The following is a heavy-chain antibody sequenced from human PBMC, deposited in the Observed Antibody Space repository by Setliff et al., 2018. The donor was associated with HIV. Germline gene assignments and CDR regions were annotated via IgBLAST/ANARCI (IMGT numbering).Heavy chain of an antibody. CDR1: GGSFSGYY. V-gene: IGHV4-34*01. J-gene: IGHJ6*02. Sequence: SETLSLTCAVYGGSFSGYYWSWIRQPPGKGLEWIGEIVHTGSTNYNPSLKSRVTISVDTSKNQFSLRLSSVTAADTAVYYCARGRSCSSSSCYLVYYYYYGMDVWGHGSTVTVSS. D-gene: IGHD2-2*01. CDR3: ARGRSCSSSSCYLVYYYYYGMDV. CDR2: IVHTGST.